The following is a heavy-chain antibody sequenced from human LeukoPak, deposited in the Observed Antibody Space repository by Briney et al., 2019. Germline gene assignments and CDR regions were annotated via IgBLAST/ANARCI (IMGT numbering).Heavy chain of an antibody. CDR1: GYSFTNYW. D-gene: IGHD2-15*01. V-gene: IGHV5-51*01. CDR2: FYPGDSDT. Sequence: GESLKISCEGSGYSFTNYWIGWVRQMPGKGLGWMGPFYPGDSDTRYSPSFRGLVTISADKSIIPAYLQWTTLQPSHTAMYYCVRSRGYCTDGSCFDFDYWGQGTLVTVSS. CDR3: VRSRGYCTDGSCFDFDY. J-gene: IGHJ4*02.